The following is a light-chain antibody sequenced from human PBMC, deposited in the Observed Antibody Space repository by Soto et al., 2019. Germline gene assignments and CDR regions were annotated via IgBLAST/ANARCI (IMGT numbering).Light chain of an antibody. CDR3: QQRADWPIT. J-gene: IGKJ5*01. CDR1: ESVSSRD. CDR2: ATS. Sequence: EIVMTQPPAPLSVSPGERATFSCRASESVSSRDLAWYQQRPGQAPRLLIYATSSRAAGIPARFSGSGSGTDFTLTISSLEPEDFAVYYCQQRADWPITFGQGTRLEI. V-gene: IGKV3D-20*02.